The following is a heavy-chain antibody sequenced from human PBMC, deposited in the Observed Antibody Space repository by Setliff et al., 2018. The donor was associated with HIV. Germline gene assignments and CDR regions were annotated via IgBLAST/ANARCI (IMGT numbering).Heavy chain of an antibody. V-gene: IGHV3-66*02. CDR2: IYGGGTT. CDR3: ARELYREWDY. CDR1: GFTVSSNY. D-gene: IGHD3-10*01. Sequence: SLRLSCAASGFTVSSNYMSWVRQAPGKGLEWVSVIYGGGTTHYADSVKGRFTISRDNSKNTVYLQMNSLRVEDTAVYYCARELYREWDYWGQGTLVTVS. J-gene: IGHJ4*02.